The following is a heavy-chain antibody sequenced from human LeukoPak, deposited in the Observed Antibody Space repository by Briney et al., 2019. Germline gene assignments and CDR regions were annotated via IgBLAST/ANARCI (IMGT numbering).Heavy chain of an antibody. CDR3: AREDTPMVNPFDY. Sequence: SETLSLTCSVAGDSIRNNFWSWIRQPAGKELEWIGRVYNGGSTNYNPSLKSRVTMSVNTSKKQFSLSLSSVTAADTAVYYCAREDTPMVNPFDYWGQGTLVTVSS. CDR2: VYNGGST. D-gene: IGHD5-18*01. J-gene: IGHJ4*02. CDR1: GDSIRNNF. V-gene: IGHV4-4*07.